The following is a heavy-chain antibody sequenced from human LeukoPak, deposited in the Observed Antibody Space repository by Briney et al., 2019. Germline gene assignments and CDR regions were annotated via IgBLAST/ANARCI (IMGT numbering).Heavy chain of an antibody. CDR3: ARVWGYGGYS. CDR2: ISSSSSYT. CDR1: GFTFSSYN. D-gene: IGHD5-12*01. J-gene: IGHJ4*02. Sequence: GGSLRLSCAASGFTFSSYNMNWVRQAPGKGLEWGSSISSSSSYTYYADSVKGRFTISRDNAKNSLYLQMNSLRAEDTAVYYCARVWGYGGYSWGQGTLVTVSS. V-gene: IGHV3-21*01.